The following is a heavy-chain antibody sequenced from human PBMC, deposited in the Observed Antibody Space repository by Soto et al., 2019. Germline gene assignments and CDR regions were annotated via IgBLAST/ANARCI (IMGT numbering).Heavy chain of an antibody. CDR1: GYTFTSYT. CDR3: VRCVPWFDS. CDR2: ISANNDNT. J-gene: IGHJ5*01. Sequence: QVPLVQSGAEVKKPGASVKVSCKASGYTFTSYTVSWVRQAPGQGLEWIGWISANNDNTDFAQRFQDRVTLTTDTSTRTAYMELRSLQSDDTAVYYSVRCVPWFDSWGEGTLVSVSS. V-gene: IGHV1-18*01.